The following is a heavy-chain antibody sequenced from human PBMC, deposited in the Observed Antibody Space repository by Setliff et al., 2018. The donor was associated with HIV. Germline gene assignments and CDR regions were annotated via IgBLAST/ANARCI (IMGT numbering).Heavy chain of an antibody. J-gene: IGHJ4*02. V-gene: IGHV4-4*07. CDR2: IYTSGST. D-gene: IGHD3-10*01. CDR1: GGSISSYY. CDR3: ARGGYYGSGSWGFDY. Sequence: PSETLSLTCTVSGGSISSYYWSWIRQPAGKGLEWIGRIYTSGSTYYNPSFKSRVTISADTSKNQFSLKLSSVTAADTALFYCARGGYYGSGSWGFDYWGQGTLVTVSS.